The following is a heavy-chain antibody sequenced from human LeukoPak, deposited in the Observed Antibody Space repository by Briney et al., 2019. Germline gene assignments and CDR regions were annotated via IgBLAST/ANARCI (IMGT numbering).Heavy chain of an antibody. CDR3: ASVHSSGYYY. D-gene: IGHD3-22*01. V-gene: IGHV3-30*02. CDR1: GFTFSSYG. J-gene: IGHJ4*02. Sequence: GGSLRLSCAASGFTFSSYGMHWVRQAPGKGLEWVAFIRYDGSNKYYADSVKGRFTISRDNSKNTLYLQMNSLRAKDTAVYYCASVHSSGYYYWGQGTLVTVSS. CDR2: IRYDGSNK.